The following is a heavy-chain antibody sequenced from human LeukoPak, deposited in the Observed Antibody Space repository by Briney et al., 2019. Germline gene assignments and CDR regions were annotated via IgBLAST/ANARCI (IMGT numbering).Heavy chain of an antibody. J-gene: IGHJ4*02. V-gene: IGHV1-18*01. CDR3: ARNSEEYSSSH. CDR2: ISAYNGNT. D-gene: IGHD6-6*01. Sequence: ASVKVSCKASGYTFTSYGISWVRQAPGQGLEWMGWISAYNGNTNYAQKLQGRVTMTTDTSTSTAYMELSSLRSEDTAVYYCARNSEEYSSSHWGQGTLVTVSS. CDR1: GYTFTSYG.